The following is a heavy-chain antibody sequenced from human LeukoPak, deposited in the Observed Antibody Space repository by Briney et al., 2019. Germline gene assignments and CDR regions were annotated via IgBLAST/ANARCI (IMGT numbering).Heavy chain of an antibody. D-gene: IGHD1-1*01. Sequence: ASVKVSCKASGYTFTGYYMHWVRQAPGQGLEWMGWINPNSGGTNYAQKFQGRVTITADESTSTAYMELSSLRSEDTAVYYCARSSSYTTGNFDYWGQGTLVTVSS. V-gene: IGHV1-2*02. CDR1: GYTFTGYY. J-gene: IGHJ4*02. CDR3: ARSSSYTTGNFDY. CDR2: INPNSGGT.